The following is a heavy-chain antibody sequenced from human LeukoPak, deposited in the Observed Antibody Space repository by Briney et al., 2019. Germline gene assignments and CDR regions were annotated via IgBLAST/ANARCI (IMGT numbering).Heavy chain of an antibody. Sequence: SETLSLTCAVSGYSISSGYYWGWIRQPPGKGLEWIGSIYHSGSTYYNPSLKSRVTISVDTSKNQFSLKLSSVTAADTAVYYCARGESVVVPAAISADYWGQGTLVTVSS. V-gene: IGHV4-38-2*01. CDR3: ARGESVVVPAAISADY. CDR1: GYSISSGYY. CDR2: IYHSGST. D-gene: IGHD2-2*01. J-gene: IGHJ4*02.